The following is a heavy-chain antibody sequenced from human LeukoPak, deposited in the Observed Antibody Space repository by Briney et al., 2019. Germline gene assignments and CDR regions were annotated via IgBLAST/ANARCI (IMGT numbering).Heavy chain of an antibody. V-gene: IGHV4-59*01. D-gene: IGHD6-13*01. J-gene: IGHJ4*02. Sequence: SETLSLTCTVSGGSISSYYWSWLRQPPGKGLEWIGYIYYSGSTNYNPSLKSRVTISVDTSKNQFSLKLSSVTAADTAVYYCARTKQQLVDFDYWGQGTLVTVSS. CDR1: GGSISSYY. CDR2: IYYSGST. CDR3: ARTKQQLVDFDY.